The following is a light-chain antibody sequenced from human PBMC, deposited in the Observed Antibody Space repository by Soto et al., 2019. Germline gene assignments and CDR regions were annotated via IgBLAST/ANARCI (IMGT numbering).Light chain of an antibody. CDR1: SSDVGGYNY. Sequence: QSVLTHPASVSGSPGQSITISCTGTSSDVGGYNYVSWYQQHPGKAPKFMIYDVSNRPSGVSNRFSGSKSGNTASLTISGLQAEDEADYYCSSYTTSNTRQIVFVTGTKVTVL. CDR3: SSYTTSNTRQIV. V-gene: IGLV2-14*01. J-gene: IGLJ1*01. CDR2: DVS.